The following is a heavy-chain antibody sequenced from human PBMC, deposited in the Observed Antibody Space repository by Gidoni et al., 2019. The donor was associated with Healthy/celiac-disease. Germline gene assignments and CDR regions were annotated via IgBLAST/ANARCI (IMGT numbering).Heavy chain of an antibody. CDR3: ASGGTTFDY. V-gene: IGHV1-2*02. CDR2: INPNSGCT. D-gene: IGHD1-7*01. Sequence: QVHLVQSGAEVKKPGASVQVSCKATGYTFTGYYMHWVRQAPGQGHAWMGWINPNSGCTNSAQNFQGRVTMTRDTSISTAYMELSRLGSDDTAVYYCASGGTTFDYWGQGTLVTVSS. J-gene: IGHJ4*02. CDR1: GYTFTGYY.